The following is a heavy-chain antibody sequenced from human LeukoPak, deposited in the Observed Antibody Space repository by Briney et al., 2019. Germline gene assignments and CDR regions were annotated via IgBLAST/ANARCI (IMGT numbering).Heavy chain of an antibody. Sequence: GGSLRLYCAAAGFSVGNNYMTWVRQGPGKGLEWVSVIYSGGNTYYADSVKCRFNISRDNSKNTLYLQMNSLRAEDTAVYYCARVVSGKFCVDYLDYWGQGTMVTVSS. CDR2: IYSGGNT. CDR1: GFSVGNNY. V-gene: IGHV3-53*01. CDR3: ARVVSGKFCVDYLDY. J-gene: IGHJ4*02. D-gene: IGHD1-26*01.